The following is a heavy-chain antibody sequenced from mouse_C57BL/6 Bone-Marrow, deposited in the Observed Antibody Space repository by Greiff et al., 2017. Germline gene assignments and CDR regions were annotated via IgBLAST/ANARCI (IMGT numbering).Heavy chain of an antibody. CDR3: ARRASSFAY. Sequence: EVQLQQSGPELVKPGASVKIPCKASGYTFTDYSMDWVKQSHGKSLEWIGDINPNNGGTIYNQTFKGKATLTVDKSSSTAYMELRSLTSEDTAVYYGARRASSFAYWGQGTLVTVSA. J-gene: IGHJ3*01. D-gene: IGHD3-3*01. V-gene: IGHV1-18*01. CDR1: GYTFTDYS. CDR2: INPNNGGT.